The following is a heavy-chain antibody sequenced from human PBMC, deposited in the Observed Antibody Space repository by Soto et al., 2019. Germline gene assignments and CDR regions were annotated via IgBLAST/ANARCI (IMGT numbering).Heavy chain of an antibody. J-gene: IGHJ4*02. V-gene: IGHV4-34*01. Sequence: SETLSLTXAVYGGSVSGYFWSWIRQPPGKGLEWIGEINHSGTTSYSPSLDSRVTTSVDTSKNQFSLRLSSVTAADTAIYYCARRYCSDSYCSYFDYWGRGTLVTVSS. CDR2: INHSGTT. D-gene: IGHD2-15*01. CDR1: GGSVSGYF. CDR3: ARRYCSDSYCSYFDY.